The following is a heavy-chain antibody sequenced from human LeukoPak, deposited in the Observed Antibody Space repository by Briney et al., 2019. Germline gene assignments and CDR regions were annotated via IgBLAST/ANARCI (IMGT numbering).Heavy chain of an antibody. D-gene: IGHD5-12*01. V-gene: IGHV4-34*01. J-gene: IGHJ4*02. Sequence: SETLSLTCAVYGGFFSGYYWSWIRHPPGKGLDWIGEINHSGSTNYNPSLKSRFTISVDTSKNPFSLKLSSVTAADTAVYYCAGLIVATTYFAYWGQGTLVTVSS. CDR1: GGFFSGYY. CDR2: INHSGST. CDR3: AGLIVATTYFAY.